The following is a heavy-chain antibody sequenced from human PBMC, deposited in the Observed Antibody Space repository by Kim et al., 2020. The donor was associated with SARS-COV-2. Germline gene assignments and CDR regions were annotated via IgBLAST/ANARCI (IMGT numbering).Heavy chain of an antibody. Sequence: ASVKVSCKASGYTFISYGINWVRQAPGQGLEWMGWTIAYIGNTNYTQKLQGRVTMTTDTSTSTAYMELRSLRSDDTAVYYCARDLYYYDTSGSIRDWGQGTLVTVSS. J-gene: IGHJ4*02. CDR3: ARDLYYYDTSGSIRD. CDR2: TIAYIGNT. CDR1: GYTFISYG. V-gene: IGHV1-18*01. D-gene: IGHD3-22*01.